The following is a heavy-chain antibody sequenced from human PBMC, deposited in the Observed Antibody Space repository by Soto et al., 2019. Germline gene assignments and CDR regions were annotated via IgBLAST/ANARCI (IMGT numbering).Heavy chain of an antibody. J-gene: IGHJ3*02. D-gene: IGHD3-3*01. CDR1: GFTFSSYW. V-gene: IGHV3-74*01. CDR3: AREGPILGTRAFDI. CDR2: INSDGSST. Sequence: EVQLVESGGGLVQPGGSLRLSCAASGFTFSSYWMHWVRQAPGKGLVWVSRINSDGSSTSYADSVKGRFTISRDNAKKTLYLQMNSLIAEATAVYYCAREGPILGTRAFDIWGQGTMVTVSS.